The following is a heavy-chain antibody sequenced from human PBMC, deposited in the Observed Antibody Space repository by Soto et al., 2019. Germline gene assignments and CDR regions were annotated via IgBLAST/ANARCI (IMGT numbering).Heavy chain of an antibody. D-gene: IGHD4-17*01. J-gene: IGHJ4*02. CDR1: GFTFSSYW. CDR2: IKQDGSEK. V-gene: IGHV3-7*05. CDR3: ARDLTLNYGDYSHFDY. Sequence: EVQLVESGGGLVQPGGSLRLSCAASGFTFSSYWMSWVRQAPGKGLEWVANIKQDGSEKYYVDSVKGRFTISRDNAKNSLYLQMNSLRAEDTAVYYCARDLTLNYGDYSHFDYWGQGTLVTVSS.